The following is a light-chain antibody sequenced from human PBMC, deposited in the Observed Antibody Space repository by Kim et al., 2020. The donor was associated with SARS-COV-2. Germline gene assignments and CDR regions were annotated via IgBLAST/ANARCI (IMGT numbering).Light chain of an antibody. CDR3: NSRDSSGNHWV. Sequence: AVGQTVRLTCRGDSLRSYYASWYQQKPGQDPVLVIYGKNNRPSGIPDRFSGSSSGNTASLTITGAQAEDEADYYCNSRDSSGNHWVFGGGTQLTVL. V-gene: IGLV3-19*01. CDR1: SLRSYY. J-gene: IGLJ3*02. CDR2: GKN.